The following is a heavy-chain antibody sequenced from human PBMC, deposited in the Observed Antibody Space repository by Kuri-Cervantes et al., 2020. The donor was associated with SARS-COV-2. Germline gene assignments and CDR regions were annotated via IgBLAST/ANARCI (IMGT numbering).Heavy chain of an antibody. CDR2: ISYDGSNK. CDR1: GFTFSSYG. CDR3: AKDRSPLVVVVAATDY. J-gene: IGHJ4*02. D-gene: IGHD2-15*01. V-gene: IGHV3-30*18. Sequence: GESLKISCAASGFTFSSYGMHWVRQAPGKGLEWVAVISYDGSNKYYADSVKGRFTISRDNSKNTLYLQMNSLRAEDTAVYYCAKDRSPLVVVVAATDYWGQGTLVTVSS.